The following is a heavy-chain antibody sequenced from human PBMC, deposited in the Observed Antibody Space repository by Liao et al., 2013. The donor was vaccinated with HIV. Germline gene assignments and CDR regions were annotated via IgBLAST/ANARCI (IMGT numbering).Heavy chain of an antibody. CDR3: AREGGLGDFDGDYAGALEN. J-gene: IGHJ4*02. V-gene: IGHV4-34*01. CDR1: GGSFNGYY. CDR2: IHDRGTT. D-gene: IGHD4-17*01. Sequence: QVQLQQWGAGLLKPSATLSLTCAVYGGSFNGYYWSWIRQTPGRGLEWIGEIHDRGTTNYNPSLKSRVSLSFESSKKQVSLRLTSVSAADTAVYYCAREGGLGDFDGDYAGALENWGQGILVTVSS.